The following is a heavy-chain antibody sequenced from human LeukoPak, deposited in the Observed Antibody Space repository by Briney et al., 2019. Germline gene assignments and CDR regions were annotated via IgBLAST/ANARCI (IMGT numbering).Heavy chain of an antibody. V-gene: IGHV4-31*03. J-gene: IGHJ5*02. CDR3: ARKKFIAAGGFDP. CDR1: GGSISSGGYY. Sequence: PSETLSLTCTVSGGSISSGGYYWSWIRQHPGKGLEWIGYIYYSGSTYYNPSLKSRVTISVDTSKNQFSLKLSSVTAADTAVYYCARKKFIAAGGFDPWAREPWSPSPQ. CDR2: IYYSGST. D-gene: IGHD6-6*01.